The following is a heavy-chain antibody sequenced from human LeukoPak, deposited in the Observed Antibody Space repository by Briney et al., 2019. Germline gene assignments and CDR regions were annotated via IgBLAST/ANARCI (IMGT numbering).Heavy chain of an antibody. CDR3: ARAGGYLLYFDS. V-gene: IGHV4-59*01. D-gene: IGHD5-12*01. CDR2: IYYSGST. CDR1: GGSISSYY. J-gene: IGHJ4*02. Sequence: SETLSLTCTDPGGSISSYYWSWIRQPPGKGLEWIGYIYYSGSTNYNPSLKSRVTISVDTSKNQFSLKLSSVTAADTAVYYCARAGGYLLYFDSWGQGTLATVSS.